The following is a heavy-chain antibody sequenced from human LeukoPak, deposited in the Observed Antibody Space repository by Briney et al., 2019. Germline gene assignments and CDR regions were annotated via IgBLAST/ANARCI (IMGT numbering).Heavy chain of an antibody. J-gene: IGHJ4*02. CDR2: ISSSSSYI. CDR3: ARDGGDFWSGYYLGE. D-gene: IGHD3-3*01. Sequence: GGSLRLSCAASGFTFSSYSMNWVRQAPGKGLEWVSSISSSSSYIYYADSVKGRFTISRDNAKNSLYLQMNSLRAEDTAVYYCARDGGDFWSGYYLGEWGQGTLVTVSS. V-gene: IGHV3-21*01. CDR1: GFTFSSYS.